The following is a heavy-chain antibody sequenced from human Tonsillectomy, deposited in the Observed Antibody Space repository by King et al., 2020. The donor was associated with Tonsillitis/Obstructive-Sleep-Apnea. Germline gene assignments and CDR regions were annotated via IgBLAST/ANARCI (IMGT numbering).Heavy chain of an antibody. CDR3: TRDAVLEMATIFY. V-gene: IGHV3-49*04. D-gene: IGHD5-24*01. Sequence: VQLVESGGGLVQPGRSLRLSCTASGFTFGDYAMSWVRQAPGKGLEWEGFIRSKAYGGTTEYAASVKGRFTISRDDSKSIAYLQMNSLKTEDTAVYYCTRDAVLEMATIFYWGQGTLVTVSS. CDR2: IRSKAYGGTT. J-gene: IGHJ4*02. CDR1: GFTFGDYA.